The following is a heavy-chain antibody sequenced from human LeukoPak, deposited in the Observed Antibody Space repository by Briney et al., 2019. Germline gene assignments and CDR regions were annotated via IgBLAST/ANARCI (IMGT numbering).Heavy chain of an antibody. J-gene: IGHJ4*02. D-gene: IGHD6-19*01. CDR1: GFTFSTYA. CDR2: ISSSGIAT. V-gene: IGHV3-23*01. Sequence: GGSLRLSCAASGFTFSTYAMNWVRQAPGKGLEWVSSISSSGIATYYADSVRGRFTISRDNSKNTVYLQMNSLRAEDTALYYCASRYSSGWALYYFDSWGQGTLVTVSS. CDR3: ASRYSSGWALYYFDS.